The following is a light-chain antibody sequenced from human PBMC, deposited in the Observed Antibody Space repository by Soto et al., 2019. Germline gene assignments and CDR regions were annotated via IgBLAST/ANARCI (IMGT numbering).Light chain of an antibody. V-gene: IGKV1-5*01. J-gene: IGKJ3*01. Sequence: DIQMTQSPSTVSASVGYRVTITCRASQNINNWLAWYQQKPGKAPKLLIYDGSNLESGVPSRFSGSGSGTEFTLTISSLQPDDLATYYCQQYNDYSAFGPGTKVDI. CDR3: QQYNDYSA. CDR2: DGS. CDR1: QNINNW.